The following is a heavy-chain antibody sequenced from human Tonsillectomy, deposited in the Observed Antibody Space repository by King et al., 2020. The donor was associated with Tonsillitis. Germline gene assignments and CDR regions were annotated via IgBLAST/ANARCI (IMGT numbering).Heavy chain of an antibody. V-gene: IGHV1-18*04. Sequence: QLVQSGAEVKKPGASVNVSCTASGYTFTTYGISWVRQAPGQGLEWMGWISGYNGNTNYAQKLQGRVTMTTDTSTSTAYMELRSLRSDDTAVYYCARVPLHRIVRGVIANWFDPWGQGTLVTVSS. CDR2: ISGYNGNT. J-gene: IGHJ5*02. CDR1: GYTFTTYG. CDR3: ARVPLHRIVRGVIANWFDP. D-gene: IGHD3-10*01.